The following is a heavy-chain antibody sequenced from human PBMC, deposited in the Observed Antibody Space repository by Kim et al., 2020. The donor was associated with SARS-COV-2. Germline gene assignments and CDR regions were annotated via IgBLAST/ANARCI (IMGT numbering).Heavy chain of an antibody. CDR2: ISRISSYI. Sequence: GGSLRLSCAASGFPFSSYSMNWVRQAPGKGLEWCSSISRISSYIYYPDSVKGRFTISRDNAKNSLYLQMNSLRAEDTAVYYWARDPSSSLYYWGQGTLVTVSS. D-gene: IGHD6-13*01. CDR1: GFPFSSYS. J-gene: IGHJ4*02. V-gene: IGHV3-21*06. CDR3: ARDPSSSLYY.